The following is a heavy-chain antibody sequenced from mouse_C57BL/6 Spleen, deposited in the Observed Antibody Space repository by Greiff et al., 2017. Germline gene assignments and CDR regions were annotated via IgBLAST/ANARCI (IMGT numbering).Heavy chain of an antibody. Sequence: QVQLQQSGPELVKPGASVKISCKASGYAFSSSWMNWVKQRPGKGLEWIGRIYPGDGYTNYNGKFKGKATLTADKSSSTAYMQLSSLTSEDSAVYFCARYLLLYWYFDVWGTGTTVTVSS. J-gene: IGHJ1*03. D-gene: IGHD5-1*01. CDR2: IYPGDGYT. CDR1: GYAFSSSW. V-gene: IGHV1-82*01. CDR3: ARYLLLYWYFDV.